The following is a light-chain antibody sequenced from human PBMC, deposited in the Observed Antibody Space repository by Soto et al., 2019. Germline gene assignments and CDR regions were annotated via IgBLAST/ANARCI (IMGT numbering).Light chain of an antibody. V-gene: IGKV1-5*01. CDR1: QSISSW. J-gene: IGKJ4*01. CDR2: DAS. Sequence: DIQMTQSPSTLSASVGDRVTITCRASQSISSWLAWYQQKPGKAPKLLIYDASSLESGVPSRFSGSGSGTEFTLTISSLQPEDFATYYCQKCGVAPFTFGGGTKVDI. CDR3: QKCGVAPFT.